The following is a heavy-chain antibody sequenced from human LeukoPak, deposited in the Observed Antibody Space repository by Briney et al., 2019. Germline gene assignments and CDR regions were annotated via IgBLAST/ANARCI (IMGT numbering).Heavy chain of an antibody. CDR2: INHSGST. CDR3: ARLGYYGSGSSGDY. J-gene: IGHJ4*02. CDR1: GGSFSGYY. V-gene: IGHV4-34*01. D-gene: IGHD3-10*01. Sequence: SETLSLTCAVYGGSFSGYYWSWIRQPPGKGLEWIGEINHSGSTNYNPSLKSRVTISVDTSKNQFSLKLSSVTAADTAVYYCARLGYYGSGSSGDYWGQGTLVTVSS.